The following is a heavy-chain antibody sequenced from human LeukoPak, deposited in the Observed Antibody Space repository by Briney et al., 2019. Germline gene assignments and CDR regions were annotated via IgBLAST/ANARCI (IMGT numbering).Heavy chain of an antibody. V-gene: IGHV1-46*01. J-gene: IGHJ4*02. Sequence: ASVKGSCKASGYTFTSDYMHWVRQAPGQGLEWMGIIDHSSGKIKYAQMFQGRVTMNRDTATSTVYMELSSLRSDDTAVYYCARDLGSSGYYWDWGQGTLVTVSS. CDR2: IDHSSGKI. D-gene: IGHD3-22*01. CDR1: GYTFTSDY. CDR3: ARDLGSSGYYWD.